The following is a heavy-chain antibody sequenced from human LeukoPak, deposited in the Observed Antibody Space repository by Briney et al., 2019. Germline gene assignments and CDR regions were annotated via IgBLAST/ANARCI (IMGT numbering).Heavy chain of an antibody. CDR1: GGSISTSY. Sequence: PSETLSPTCTVSGGSISTSYWNWIRQPPGKGLEWIGYIYYSENTNYNPSLKSRVTISIDTSRSQFSLNLSSVTAADTAVYYCARAGYYGSGNYYFDYWGQGTLVTVSS. CDR3: ARAGYYGSGNYYFDY. V-gene: IGHV4-59*01. CDR2: IYYSENT. D-gene: IGHD3-10*01. J-gene: IGHJ4*02.